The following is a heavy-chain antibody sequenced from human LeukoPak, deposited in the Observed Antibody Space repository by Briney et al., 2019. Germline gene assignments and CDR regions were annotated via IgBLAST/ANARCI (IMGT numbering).Heavy chain of an antibody. V-gene: IGHV3-7*01. CDR2: IREDSSAT. J-gene: IGHJ4*02. CDR1: GLTFSSDY. CDR3: ARWSYSNGWFIDY. Sequence: GGSLRLSCAASGLTFSSDYMTWVRQAPGKGLEWVANIREDSSATAYVGSVKGRFTISRDNAKNSLYLQMNSLRAEDTAVYYCARWSYSNGWFIDYWGQGTLVTVSS. D-gene: IGHD6-19*01.